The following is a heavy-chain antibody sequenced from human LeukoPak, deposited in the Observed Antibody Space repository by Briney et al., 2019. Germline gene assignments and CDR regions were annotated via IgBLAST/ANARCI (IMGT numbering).Heavy chain of an antibody. J-gene: IGHJ4*02. Sequence: GRSLRLSCAASGFPFSSYGMHWVRQAPGKGLEWVAVIWSVGGAEYYADSVKGRFTISRDNSKNMLFLQMNSLRAEDTAVYYCAKDRDASYYYDSSAYGHWGQGTLVTVSS. CDR2: IWSVGGAE. CDR3: AKDRDASYYYDSSAYGH. D-gene: IGHD3-22*01. CDR1: GFPFSSYG. V-gene: IGHV3-33*06.